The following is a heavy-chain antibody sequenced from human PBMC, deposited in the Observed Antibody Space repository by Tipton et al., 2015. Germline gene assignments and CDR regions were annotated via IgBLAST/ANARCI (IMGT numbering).Heavy chain of an antibody. V-gene: IGHV1-18*01. CDR2: ISTYNGNT. CDR3: ARAPTPGGNSYYYYGLEV. J-gene: IGHJ6*02. Sequence: QSGAEVKKPGSSVRVSCKASGYTFTNYPITWVRQAPGQGLEWMGWISTYNGNTNYAQNLQGRLIMTTDTSTSTAYMEVRSLRSDDTAVYYCARAPTPGGNSYYYYGLEVWGHGTTVTVSS. D-gene: IGHD4-23*01. CDR1: GYTFTNYP.